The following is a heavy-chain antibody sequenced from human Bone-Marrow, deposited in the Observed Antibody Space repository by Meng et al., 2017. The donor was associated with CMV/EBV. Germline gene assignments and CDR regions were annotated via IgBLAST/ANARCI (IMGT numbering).Heavy chain of an antibody. Sequence: GEYLKISCAASGFTFSDHYMDWFRQAPGKGLQWISRTKTKTYNYNTQYAASVEGRFTVPRDDSKNSLYLQMNSLKTDDTAVYYCGRDSMQGGGFDYWGPGSLVTVSS. CDR1: GFTFSDHY. CDR2: TKTKTYNYNT. D-gene: IGHD3-10*01. CDR3: GRDSMQGGGFDY. J-gene: IGHJ4*02. V-gene: IGHV3-72*01.